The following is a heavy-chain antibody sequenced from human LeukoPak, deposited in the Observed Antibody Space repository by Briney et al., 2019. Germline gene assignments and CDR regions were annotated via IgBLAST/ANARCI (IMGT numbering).Heavy chain of an antibody. CDR3: AKDLSIAVAGTDY. J-gene: IGHJ4*02. CDR2: ISSSGSTI. CDR1: GFTFSDYY. D-gene: IGHD6-19*01. Sequence: KPGGSLRLSCAASGFTFSDYYMSWIRQAPGKGLEWVSYISSSGSTIYYADSVKGRFTISRDNAKNSLYLQMNSLRAEDTAVYYCAKDLSIAVAGTDYWGQGTLVTVSS. V-gene: IGHV3-11*01.